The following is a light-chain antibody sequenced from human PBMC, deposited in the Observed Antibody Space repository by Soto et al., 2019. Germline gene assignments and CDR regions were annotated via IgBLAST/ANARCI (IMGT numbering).Light chain of an antibody. J-gene: IGLJ2*01. CDR1: SSNIGHNY. CDR3: GTWDSSLSAVV. V-gene: IGLV1-51*01. CDR2: DNN. Sequence: QSVLTQPPSVSAAPGQKVTISCSGSSSNIGHNYVSWYQQLPGTAPKFLIYDNNKRPSGIPDRFSGSKSGTSATLGITGLQTGDEADYYCGTWDSSLSAVVFGGGTKLTVL.